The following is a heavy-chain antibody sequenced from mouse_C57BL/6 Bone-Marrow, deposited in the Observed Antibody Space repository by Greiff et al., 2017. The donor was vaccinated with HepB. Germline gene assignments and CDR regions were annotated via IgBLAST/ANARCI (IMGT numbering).Heavy chain of an antibody. CDR2: IYPGDGDT. J-gene: IGHJ3*01. Sequence: VKLQESGPELVKPGASVKISCKASGYAFSSSWMNWVKQRPGKGLEWIGRIYPGDGDTNYNGKFKGKATLTADKSSSTAYMQLSSLTSEDSAVYFCAGNYYSNPFAYWGQGTLVTVSA. CDR3: AGNYYSNPFAY. CDR1: GYAFSSSW. V-gene: IGHV1-82*01. D-gene: IGHD2-5*01.